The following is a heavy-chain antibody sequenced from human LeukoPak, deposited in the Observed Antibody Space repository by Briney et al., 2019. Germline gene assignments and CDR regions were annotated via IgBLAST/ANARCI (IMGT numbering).Heavy chain of an antibody. D-gene: IGHD1-7*01. CDR1: GFIFRNYE. V-gene: IGHV3-48*03. CDR3: ARDIGGNYLQSFDF. J-gene: IGHJ4*02. Sequence: GGSLRLSCAASGFIFRNYEMNWVRQSPGKGLEWLSYITSSGDYAVYGDSVKGRFTISRDNSKNSLYLQMNSLRAEDTAIYYCARDIGGNYLQSFDFWGQGILVTVSS. CDR2: ITSSGDYA.